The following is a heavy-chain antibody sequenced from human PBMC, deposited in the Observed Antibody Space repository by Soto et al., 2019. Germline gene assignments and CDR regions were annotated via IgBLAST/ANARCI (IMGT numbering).Heavy chain of an antibody. CDR2: INHSGTT. J-gene: IGHJ4*02. Sequence: SETLSLTCAVYGGSVSGYFWSWIRQPPGKGLEWIEEINHSGTTSYSPSLDSRVTTSVDTSKNQFSLRLSSVTAADTAIYYCARRYCSDSYCSYFDYWGRGTLVTVSS. D-gene: IGHD2-15*01. CDR1: GGSVSGYF. CDR3: ARRYCSDSYCSYFDY. V-gene: IGHV4-34*01.